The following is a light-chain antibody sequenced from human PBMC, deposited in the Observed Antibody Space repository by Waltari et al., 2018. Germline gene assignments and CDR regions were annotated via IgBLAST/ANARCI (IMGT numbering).Light chain of an antibody. CDR3: QQSDFVPLT. Sequence: DIQITQSPSSLSASVGDRVTITCRASPGIRYLNWYQQKAGRAPKLLIYDASNLQSGVPSRFSGSGSGTDFTLTISSLRPEDFATYYCQQSDFVPLTFGGGTKVDIK. J-gene: IGKJ4*01. CDR1: PGIRY. CDR2: DAS. V-gene: IGKV1-39*01.